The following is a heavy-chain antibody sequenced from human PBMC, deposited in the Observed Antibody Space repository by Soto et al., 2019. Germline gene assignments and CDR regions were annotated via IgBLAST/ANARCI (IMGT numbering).Heavy chain of an antibody. CDR2: IWYDGSNK. J-gene: IGHJ5*02. V-gene: IGHV3-33*01. CDR3: ARGSGGGSRWFDP. D-gene: IGHD1-26*01. Sequence: QVQLVESGGGVVQPGRSLRLSCAASGFTFSSYGMHWVRQAPGKGLEWVAVIWYDGSNKYYADSVKGRFTISRDNSKNTLYLQMNSLRAEETAVYYCARGSGGGSRWFDPWGQGTLVTVSS. CDR1: GFTFSSYG.